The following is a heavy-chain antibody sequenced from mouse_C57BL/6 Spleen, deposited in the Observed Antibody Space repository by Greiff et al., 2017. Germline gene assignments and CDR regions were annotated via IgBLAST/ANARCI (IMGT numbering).Heavy chain of an antibody. Sequence: EVQVVESGGGLVKPGGSLKLSCAASGFTFSSYTMSWVRQTPEKRLEWVATISGGGGNTYYPDSVKGRFTISRDNAKNTLYLQMSSLRSEDTALYYWARSDGNYPLCDYWGQGTTLTGSS. CDR2: ISGGGGNT. D-gene: IGHD2-1*01. V-gene: IGHV5-9*01. J-gene: IGHJ2*01. CDR3: ARSDGNYPLCDY. CDR1: GFTFSSYT.